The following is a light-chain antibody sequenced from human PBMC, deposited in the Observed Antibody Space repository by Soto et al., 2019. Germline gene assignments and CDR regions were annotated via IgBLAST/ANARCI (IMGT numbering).Light chain of an antibody. CDR1: QSVGNN. V-gene: IGKV3-15*01. CDR2: GTT. J-gene: IGKJ1*01. CDR3: QQCDDWLRT. Sequence: EIVMTQSPVTLSVSPGERATLSCRASQSVGNNLAWYQQKPGQAPRLLIHGTTTRATGVPARFSGSGSGTEFTLIISSLQSEDFAVYYCQQCDDWLRTFGQGTKVDI.